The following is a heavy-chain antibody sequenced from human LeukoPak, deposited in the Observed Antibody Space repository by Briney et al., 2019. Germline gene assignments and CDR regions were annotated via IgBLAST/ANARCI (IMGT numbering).Heavy chain of an antibody. CDR1: GGTISSSAYY. D-gene: IGHD6-25*01. CDR2: IYYIGTT. CDR3: ARDPLIAASSYSGMDV. J-gene: IGHJ6*02. Sequence: SETLSLTCTVSGGTISSSAYYWVWIRQPPGKGLEWIGGIYYIGTTYYSPSLKRRVTISVDTSKNHFSLKLSSVTAADTAVYYCARDPLIAASSYSGMDVWGQGSTVTVSS. V-gene: IGHV4-39*07.